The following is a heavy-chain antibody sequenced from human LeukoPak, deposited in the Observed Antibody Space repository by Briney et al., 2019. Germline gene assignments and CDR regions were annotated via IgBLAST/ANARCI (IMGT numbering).Heavy chain of an antibody. Sequence: ASVKVSCKASGYTFTSYYMHWVRQAPGQGLEWMGIINPSGGSTSYAQKFQGRVTMTRDTSTSTVYMELSSLRSEDTAVYYCARARGYGDYVDAFDIWGQGTMVTVSS. V-gene: IGHV1-46*01. CDR3: ARARGYGDYVDAFDI. D-gene: IGHD4-17*01. J-gene: IGHJ3*02. CDR2: INPSGGST. CDR1: GYTFTSYY.